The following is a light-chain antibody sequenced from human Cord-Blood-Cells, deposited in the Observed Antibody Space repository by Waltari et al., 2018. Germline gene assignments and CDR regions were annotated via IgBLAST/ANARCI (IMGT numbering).Light chain of an antibody. CDR1: QSLLHSNGYNY. CDR2: LGS. J-gene: IGKJ2*02. CDR3: MQALQTPRT. V-gene: IGKV2-28*01. Sequence: DIVMTQSPLSLPVTPGEPASISCRSSQSLLHSNGYNYLDWYLQKPGQSPQLLIYLGSNPASGVPDRFSGSESGTDFTLKISRVEAEDVGVYYCMQALQTPRTFGQGTKLEIK.